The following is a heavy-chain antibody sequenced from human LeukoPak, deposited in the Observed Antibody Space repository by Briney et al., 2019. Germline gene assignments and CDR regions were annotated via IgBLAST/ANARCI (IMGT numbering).Heavy chain of an antibody. CDR3: AKQESWSNFDS. Sequence: PGGSLRLSCAASGFTFSSYAMSWVRQAPEKGLEWVSAISGSGGSTFSADSVKGRFTISRDNSKNTLYLRMNSLRAEDTAVYYCAKQESWSNFDSWGQGTLVTVSS. CDR1: GFTFSSYA. D-gene: IGHD2-15*01. CDR2: ISGSGGST. J-gene: IGHJ4*02. V-gene: IGHV3-23*01.